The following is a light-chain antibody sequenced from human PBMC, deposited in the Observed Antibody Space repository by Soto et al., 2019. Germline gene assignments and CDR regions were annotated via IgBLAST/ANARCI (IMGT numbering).Light chain of an antibody. J-gene: IGKJ5*01. CDR2: DAT. V-gene: IGKV1-17*01. CDR3: LQHNNYPPIT. Sequence: DIQMTQAPSSLSASVGDRVTITCRASQGIRNDLAWYQQKPGKAPKRLIYDATSLQSEVPSRFSGSGAGTEFTLPISSLQPEDFATYYGLQHNNYPPITVGQRTRREIK. CDR1: QGIRND.